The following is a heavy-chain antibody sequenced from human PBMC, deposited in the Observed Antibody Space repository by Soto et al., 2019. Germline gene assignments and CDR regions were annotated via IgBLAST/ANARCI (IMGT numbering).Heavy chain of an antibody. D-gene: IGHD2-15*01. V-gene: IGHV3-53*01. Sequence: LRLSCAASGFTVSSNYMSWVRQAPGKGLEWVSDIYSGGSTYYADSVKGRFTISRDNSKNTLYLQMNSLRAEDTAVYYCATRGGYCSGGSCLAWGQGTLVTVSS. CDR3: ATRGGYCSGGSCLA. CDR1: GFTVSSNY. J-gene: IGHJ5*02. CDR2: IYSGGST.